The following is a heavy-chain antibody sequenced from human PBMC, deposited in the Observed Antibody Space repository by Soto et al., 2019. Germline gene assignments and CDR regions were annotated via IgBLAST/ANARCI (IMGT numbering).Heavy chain of an antibody. J-gene: IGHJ4*02. D-gene: IGHD2-2*01. CDR1: GGSLSSGGYY. CDR3: ASIDCSSTSCYLVY. Sequence: QVQLQESGPGLVKPSQTLSLTCTVSGGSLSSGGYYWSWSRQHPGKGLEWIGYIYYSGSTYYNPSLKSRVTITVDPSKNQFSLKLSSVTAADTAVYYCASIDCSSTSCYLVYWGQGTRVTVSS. V-gene: IGHV4-31*03. CDR2: IYYSGST.